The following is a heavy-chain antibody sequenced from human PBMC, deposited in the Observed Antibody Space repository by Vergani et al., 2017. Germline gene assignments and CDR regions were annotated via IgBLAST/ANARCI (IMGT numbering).Heavy chain of an antibody. Sequence: QVQLVQSGAEVKKPGASVKVSCKASGYTFTGYYLHWVRQAPGQGLVWMGWINPNSGGTNYAQKFQGRVTITADKSTSTAYMELSSLRSEDTAVYYCAREGVCSSTSCYTNLYYFDYWGQGTLVTVSS. J-gene: IGHJ4*02. CDR2: INPNSGGT. V-gene: IGHV1-2*02. D-gene: IGHD2-2*02. CDR1: GYTFTGYY. CDR3: AREGVCSSTSCYTNLYYFDY.